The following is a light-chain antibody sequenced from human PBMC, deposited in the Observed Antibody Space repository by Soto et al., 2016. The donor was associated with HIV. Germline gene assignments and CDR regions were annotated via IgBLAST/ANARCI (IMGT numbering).Light chain of an antibody. CDR1: QSISKY. Sequence: DIQLTQSPSSLSASVGGRVTITCRSSQSISKYLNWYQQKPGKAPKLLIYAASSLQSGVLSRFSGSGSGTEFTLTISRLQPEDFATYYCQQLNSYTFGGGTKVEIK. J-gene: IGKJ4*01. CDR2: AAS. V-gene: IGKV1-17*01. CDR3: QQLNSYT.